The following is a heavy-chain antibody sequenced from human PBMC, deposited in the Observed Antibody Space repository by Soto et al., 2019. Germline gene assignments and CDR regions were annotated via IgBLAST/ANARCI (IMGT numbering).Heavy chain of an antibody. J-gene: IGHJ2*01. CDR1: GYTFTSYA. Sequence: QVQLVQSGAEVKKPGASVKVSCKASGYTFTSYAMHWVRQAPGQRLEWMGWINACNGNTKSSQKFQGRVTITRDTSASTAYMELSSLRSEDTAVYDCARGGSLYWYFDLWGRGTLVTVSS. V-gene: IGHV1-3*01. D-gene: IGHD1-26*01. CDR3: ARGGSLYWYFDL. CDR2: INACNGNT.